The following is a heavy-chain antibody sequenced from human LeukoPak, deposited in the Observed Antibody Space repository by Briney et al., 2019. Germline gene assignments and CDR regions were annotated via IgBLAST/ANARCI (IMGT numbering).Heavy chain of an antibody. D-gene: IGHD6-19*01. CDR1: GDSVSSNSAA. Sequence: SQTLSLTCAISGDSVSSNSAAWNWIRQSPSRGLEWLGRTYYRSKWYNDYAVSVKSRITINPDTSKNQFSLQLNSVTPEDTAVYYCARDHPSSKGGWYGSVIGHFLEDYYYGMDVWGQGTTVTVSS. J-gene: IGHJ6*02. V-gene: IGHV6-1*01. CDR3: ARDHPSSKGGWYGSVIGHFLEDYYYGMDV. CDR2: TYYRSKWYN.